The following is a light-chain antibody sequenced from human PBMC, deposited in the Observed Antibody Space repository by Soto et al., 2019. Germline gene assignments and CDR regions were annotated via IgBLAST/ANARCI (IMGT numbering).Light chain of an antibody. CDR1: QSVRSSY. CDR2: GAS. V-gene: IGKV3D-15*01. J-gene: IGKJ5*01. CDR3: QQYNNWPPIT. Sequence: MTQSTATLSASVGDRVTFTCRASQSVRSSYLAWYQQKPGQAPRLLIYGASSRATGIPDRFSGSGSGTEFTLTISSLQSEDFAVYYCQQYNNWPPITFGQGTRLEIK.